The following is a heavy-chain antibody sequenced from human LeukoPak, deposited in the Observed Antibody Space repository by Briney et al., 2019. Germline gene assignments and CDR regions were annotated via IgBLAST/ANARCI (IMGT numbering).Heavy chain of an antibody. CDR1: GFTFSSYA. J-gene: IGHJ4*02. D-gene: IGHD3-22*01. Sequence: GGSLRLSCAASGFTFSSYAMNWVRQAPGKGLEWVSAISGGGGGTYYAHSVKGRFTISRDDSKNTLYLQMNSLRAEDTAVYYCAKEVGSSGYYYVPFDYWGQGTLVTVSS. V-gene: IGHV3-23*01. CDR2: ISGGGGGT. CDR3: AKEVGSSGYYYVPFDY.